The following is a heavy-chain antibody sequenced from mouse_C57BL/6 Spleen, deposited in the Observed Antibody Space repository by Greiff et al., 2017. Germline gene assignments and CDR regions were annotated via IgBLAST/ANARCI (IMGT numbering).Heavy chain of an antibody. D-gene: IGHD1-1*01. CDR2: IDPETGGT. Sequence: VKLQQSGAELVRPGASVTLSCKASGYTFTDYEMHWVKQTPVHGLEWIGAIDPETGGTAYNQKFKGKAILTADKSSSTAYMELRSLTSEDSAVYYCTRGVTTEGDYFDYWGQGTTLTVSS. CDR3: TRGVTTEGDYFDY. V-gene: IGHV1-15*01. J-gene: IGHJ2*01. CDR1: GYTFTDYE.